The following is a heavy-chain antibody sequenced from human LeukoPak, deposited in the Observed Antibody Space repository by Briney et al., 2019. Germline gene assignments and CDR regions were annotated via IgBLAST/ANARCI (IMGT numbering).Heavy chain of an antibody. V-gene: IGHV3-74*01. CDR1: GFIFSSYW. CDR2: IKSDGSST. Sequence: GGSLRLSCAASGFIFSSYWMHWVRQAPGKGLVWVSRIKSDGSSTSYADSVKGRFTVSRDNAKNTLHLQMNSLRAEDTAVYYCARVGAVAGGFDIWGQGTMVTVSS. CDR3: ARVGAVAGGFDI. J-gene: IGHJ3*02. D-gene: IGHD6-19*01.